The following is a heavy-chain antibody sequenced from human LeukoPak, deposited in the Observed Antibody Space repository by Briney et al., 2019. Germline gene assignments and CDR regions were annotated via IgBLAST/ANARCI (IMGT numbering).Heavy chain of an antibody. CDR3: ATFPPYYYDSSGYSDPPRDY. D-gene: IGHD3-22*01. V-gene: IGHV4-31*03. J-gene: IGHJ4*02. Sequence: SETLSLTCTASGGSISSGGYYWSWIRQHPGKGLEWIGYIYYSGSTYYNPSLKSRVTISVDTSKNQFSLKLSSVTAADTAVYYCATFPPYYYDSSGYSDPPRDYWGQGTLVTVSS. CDR2: IYYSGST. CDR1: GGSISSGGYY.